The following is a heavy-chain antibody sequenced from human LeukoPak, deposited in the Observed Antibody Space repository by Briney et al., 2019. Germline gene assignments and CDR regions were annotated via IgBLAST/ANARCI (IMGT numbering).Heavy chain of an antibody. CDR3: ARGPGGFWSGYYLDY. Sequence: SETLSLTCAVYGGSFSGYYWSWIRQPPGKGLEWIGETNHSGSTNYNPSLKSRVTISVDTSKNQFSLKLSSVTAADTAVYYCARGPGGFWSGYYLDYWGQGTLVTVSS. V-gene: IGHV4-34*01. CDR1: GGSFSGYY. CDR2: TNHSGST. J-gene: IGHJ4*02. D-gene: IGHD3-3*01.